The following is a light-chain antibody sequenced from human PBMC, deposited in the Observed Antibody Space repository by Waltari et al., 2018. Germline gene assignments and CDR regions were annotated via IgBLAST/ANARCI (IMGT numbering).Light chain of an antibody. V-gene: IGKV3-20*01. CDR2: GTS. CDR1: QMVTSIS. Sequence: EIVLTQSPGTLSLSPGERATLTCRASQMVTSISLTWYQKKVGQAPRLLIYGTSSRATGIPDRFSGSGSGTEFTLTISRLEPEDFAVYYCQQYDGEVVTFGGGTKVEI. CDR3: QQYDGEVVT. J-gene: IGKJ4*01.